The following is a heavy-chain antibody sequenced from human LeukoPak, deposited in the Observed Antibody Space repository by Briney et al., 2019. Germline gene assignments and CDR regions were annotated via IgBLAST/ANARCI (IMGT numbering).Heavy chain of an antibody. CDR3: ARGVPQYPVDC. J-gene: IGHJ4*02. Sequence: SETLSVACTVSGGSISSYYWSWIRQPPGKGLEFIGYIYYSGSTNYNPSLKSRVTISVDTSKNQFSLKLSSVTAADTAVYYCARGVPQYPVDCWGQGTLVTVSS. CDR1: GGSISSYY. D-gene: IGHD1-1*01. V-gene: IGHV4-59*01. CDR2: IYYSGST.